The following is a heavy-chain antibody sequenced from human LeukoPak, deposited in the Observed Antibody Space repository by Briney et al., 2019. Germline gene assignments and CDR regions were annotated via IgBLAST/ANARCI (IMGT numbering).Heavy chain of an antibody. CDR3: ASVRGYCSGGSCYPDAFDI. CDR2: INPNSGGT. Sequence: ASVKVSCKASGYTFTGYYMHWERQAPGQGLEWMGWINPNSGGTNYAQKFQGRVTMTRDTSISTAYMELSRLRSDDTAVYYCASVRGYCSGGSCYPDAFDIWGQGTMVTVSS. D-gene: IGHD2-15*01. CDR1: GYTFTGYY. V-gene: IGHV1-2*02. J-gene: IGHJ3*02.